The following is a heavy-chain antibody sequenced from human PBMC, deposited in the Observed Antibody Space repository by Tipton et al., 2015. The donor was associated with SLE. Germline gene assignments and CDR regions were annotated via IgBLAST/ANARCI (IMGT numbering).Heavy chain of an antibody. J-gene: IGHJ4*02. D-gene: IGHD4-23*01. V-gene: IGHV4-4*08. Sequence: LRLSCSVSGGSISSSSWSWIRQSPGKGLEWIGYIYTSGSTNYNPSLKSRVTMSVDTSKNQFSLKLGSVTAADTAVYYCAREMTTVVTPNYFDYWGQGTLVTVSS. CDR3: AREMTTVVTPNYFDY. CDR2: IYTSGST. CDR1: GGSISSSS.